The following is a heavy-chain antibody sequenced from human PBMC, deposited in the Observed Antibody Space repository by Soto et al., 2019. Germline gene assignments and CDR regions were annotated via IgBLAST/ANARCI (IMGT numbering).Heavy chain of an antibody. CDR2: ISAYNGST. V-gene: IGHV1-18*01. D-gene: IGHD3-22*01. CDR3: ARDLGYYYDSSGYYLFDY. J-gene: IGHJ4*02. CDR1: GYTFTSYG. Sequence: GASVKVSCKASGYTFTSYGISWVRQAPGQGLEWMGWISAYNGSTNYAQKLQGRVTMTTDTSTSTAYMELRSLRSDDTAVYYCARDLGYYYDSSGYYLFDYWGQGTLVTVSS.